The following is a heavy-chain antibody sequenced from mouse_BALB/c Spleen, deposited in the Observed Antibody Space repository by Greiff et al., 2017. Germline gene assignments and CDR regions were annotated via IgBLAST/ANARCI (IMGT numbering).Heavy chain of an antibody. V-gene: IGHV1S81*02. Sequence: VQLQQPGAELVKPGASVKLSCKASGYTFTSYWMHWVKQRPGQGLEWIGEINPSNGRTNYNEKFKSKATLTVDKSSSTAYMQLSSLTSEDSAVYYCARLGLRRAFAYWGQGTLVTVSA. CDR3: ARLGLRRAFAY. CDR2: INPSNGRT. CDR1: GYTFTSYW. D-gene: IGHD2-4*01. J-gene: IGHJ3*01.